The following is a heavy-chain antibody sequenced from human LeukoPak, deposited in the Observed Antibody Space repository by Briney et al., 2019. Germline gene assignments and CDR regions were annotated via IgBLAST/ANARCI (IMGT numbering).Heavy chain of an antibody. D-gene: IGHD2-2*01. CDR2: IIPIFGTA. J-gene: IGHJ5*02. CDR3: AREPVPAAICSVWFDP. V-gene: IGHV1-69*13. Sequence: ASVKVSCKASGGTFISYAISWVRQAPGQGLEWMGGIIPIFGTAKYAQKFQGRVTITADESTSTAYMELSSLRSEDTAVYYCAREPVPAAICSVWFDPWGQGTLVTVSS. CDR1: GGTFISYA.